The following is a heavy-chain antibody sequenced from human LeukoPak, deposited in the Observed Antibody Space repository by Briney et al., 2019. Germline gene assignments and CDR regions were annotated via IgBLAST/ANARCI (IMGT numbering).Heavy chain of an antibody. D-gene: IGHD6-13*01. V-gene: IGHV3-15*07. CDR2: IKSKTDGGTT. J-gene: IGHJ3*02. Sequence: PGGSLRLSCAASGFTFSNAWMNWVRQAPGKGLEWVGRIKSKTDGGTTDYAAPVKGRFTISRDDSKNTLYLQMNSLKTEDTAVYYCIIAPGLFAFETWGQGTMDAVSS. CDR1: GFTFSNAW. CDR3: IIAPGLFAFET.